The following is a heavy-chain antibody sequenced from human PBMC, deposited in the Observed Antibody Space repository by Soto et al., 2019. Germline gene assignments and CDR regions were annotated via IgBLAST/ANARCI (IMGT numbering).Heavy chain of an antibody. CDR3: ASSLRMAGIGNYYYGMDV. CDR1: GGIFSDFP. Sequence: ASVKVSCKASGGIFSDFPFSWVRQAPGQGLEWMGGIMPIFGGPDYAQRFRGRVTITADEVTRTAFMELRGLTSEDTATYYCASSLRMAGIGNYYYGMDVWGQGTTVTVSS. CDR2: IMPIFGGP. D-gene: IGHD6-19*01. J-gene: IGHJ6*02. V-gene: IGHV1-69*13.